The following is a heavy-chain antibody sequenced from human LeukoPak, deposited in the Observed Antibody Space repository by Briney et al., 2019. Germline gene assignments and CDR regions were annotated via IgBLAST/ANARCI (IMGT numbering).Heavy chain of an antibody. CDR1: GFRFNNYA. CDR3: ADIGGGGSNTR. D-gene: IGHD2-15*01. CDR2: IRKKSDRYTT. V-gene: IGHV3-72*01. Sequence: GGSLTLSCAPSGFRFNNYAMSWVRQAPGKGLEWVGLIRKKSDRYTTEYAASVKGRFTISRDDSTNSVYLQMSSLKSEGTAVYYCADIGGGGSNTRWGEGTVVTVSS. J-gene: IGHJ1*01.